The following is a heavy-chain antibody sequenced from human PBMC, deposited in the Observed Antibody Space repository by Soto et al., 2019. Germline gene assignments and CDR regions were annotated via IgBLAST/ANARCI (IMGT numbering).Heavy chain of an antibody. CDR1: GFSVSNNY. D-gene: IGHD3-22*01. Sequence: EVQLVETGGGLIQPGGSLRLSCAASGFSVSNNYMAWVRQAPGKGLEWVSVLYSGGVAYYADSVRGRFTISRDNSKNTLNLQMNSLRAADTAVYYCARGLISMIGGGYFDRWGQGSRVTVSS. CDR3: ARGLISMIGGGYFDR. V-gene: IGHV3-53*02. J-gene: IGHJ4*02. CDR2: LYSGGVA.